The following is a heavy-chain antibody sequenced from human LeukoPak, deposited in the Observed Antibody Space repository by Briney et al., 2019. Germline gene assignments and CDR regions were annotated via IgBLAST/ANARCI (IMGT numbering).Heavy chain of an antibody. V-gene: IGHV3-48*01. Sequence: GGSLRLSCAASGFTFSSYSMNWVRQAPGKGLEWVSYISSSSSTIYYADSVKGRFTISRDNAKNSLYLQMNSLRAEDTAVYYCARSTLYCSSTSCYTILYYFDYWGQGTLVTVSS. J-gene: IGHJ4*02. CDR1: GFTFSSYS. CDR2: ISSSSSTI. D-gene: IGHD2-2*02. CDR3: ARSTLYCSSTSCYTILYYFDY.